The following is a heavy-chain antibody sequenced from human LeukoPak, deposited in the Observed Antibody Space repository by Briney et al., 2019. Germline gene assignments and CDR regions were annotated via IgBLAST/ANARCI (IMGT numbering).Heavy chain of an antibody. D-gene: IGHD1-26*01. CDR2: INHSGST. CDR1: GGSFSGYY. CDR3: ARGPDTIVGATTD. V-gene: IGHV4-34*01. J-gene: IGHJ4*02. Sequence: KPSETLSLTCAVYGGSFSGYYWSWIRQPPGKGLEWIGEINHSGSTNYNPSLKSRVTISVDTSKNQFSLKLSSVTAADTAVYYCARGPDTIVGATTDWGQGTLVTVSS.